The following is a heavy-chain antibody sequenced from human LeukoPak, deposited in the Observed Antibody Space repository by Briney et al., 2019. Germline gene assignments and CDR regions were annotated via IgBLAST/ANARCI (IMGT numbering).Heavy chain of an antibody. Sequence: GGSLRLSCAASGLTFSNYWMHWVRHAPGKGRVWVSRINRDGSSTRDADSVKRRFTISRDNAKNTQYLQMNSLRAEDTAVYYCARASSYSSGYDYWGQGTLVTVSS. CDR1: GLTFSNYW. CDR3: ARASSYSSGYDY. J-gene: IGHJ4*02. D-gene: IGHD6-19*01. V-gene: IGHV3-74*01. CDR2: INRDGSST.